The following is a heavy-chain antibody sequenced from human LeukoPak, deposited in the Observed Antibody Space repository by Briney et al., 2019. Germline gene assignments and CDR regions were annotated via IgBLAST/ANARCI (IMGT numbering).Heavy chain of an antibody. CDR1: GASFTGHY. CDR3: ARLLPLQGGDV. CDR2: INHSGGT. V-gene: IGHV4-34*01. Sequence: PSETLSLTCAVYGASFTGHYWSWFRQPPGKGLEWIGEINHSGGTNYNPSLRSRVTISLDTSNNQFSLKLNSVTAADTAVYYCARLLPLQGGDVWGQGTTVTVSS. J-gene: IGHJ6*02. D-gene: IGHD2-15*01.